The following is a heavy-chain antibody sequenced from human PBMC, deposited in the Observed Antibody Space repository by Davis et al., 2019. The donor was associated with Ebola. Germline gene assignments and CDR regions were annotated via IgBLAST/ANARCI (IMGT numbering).Heavy chain of an antibody. CDR2: INTDNGNT. D-gene: IGHD1-14*01. CDR1: GYTFTGYT. V-gene: IGHV1-3*04. J-gene: IGHJ4*02. CDR3: ASRPGMSHGVLDY. Sequence: AASVKVSCKASGYTFTGYTMHWVRQAPGQRLEWMGWINTDNGNTKYSQKFQGRVTVTRDTSASTVYMELSSLRSEDTAVYYCASRPGMSHGVLDYWGQGTLVTVSS.